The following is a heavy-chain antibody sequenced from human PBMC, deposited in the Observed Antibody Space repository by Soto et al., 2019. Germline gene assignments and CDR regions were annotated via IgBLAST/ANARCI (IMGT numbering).Heavy chain of an antibody. D-gene: IGHD3-22*01. CDR1: GVPVCSNY. CDR2: IYSGGST. Sequence: GGSLRLSCAASGVPVCSNYMSWVRQAPGKGLEWVSVIYSGGSTYYADSVKGRFTISRDNSKNTLYLQMNSLRAEDTAVYYCARGNVDTMIVVALDYWGQGTLVTVSS. V-gene: IGHV3-66*01. J-gene: IGHJ4*02. CDR3: ARGNVDTMIVVALDY.